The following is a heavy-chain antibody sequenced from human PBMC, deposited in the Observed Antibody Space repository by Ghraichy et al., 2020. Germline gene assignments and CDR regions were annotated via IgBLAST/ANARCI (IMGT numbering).Heavy chain of an antibody. CDR1: GFSVISYY. CDR3: ARGGTAGALDL. D-gene: IGHD6-13*01. Sequence: GGSLRLSCAASGFSVISYYMSWVRQAPGKGLEWVSLIHGRGTATYLDAVKGRFTIIRDNSVNAVYLQLQNLIAEDTAVFYCARGGTAGALDLWGQGTLVTVAS. CDR2: IHGRGTA. J-gene: IGHJ4*02. V-gene: IGHV3-66*01.